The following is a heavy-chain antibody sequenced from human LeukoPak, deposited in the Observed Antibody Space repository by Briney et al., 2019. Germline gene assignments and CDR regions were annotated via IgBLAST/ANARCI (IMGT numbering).Heavy chain of an antibody. Sequence: PGGSLRLSCAASGFTFSSYSMNWVRQAPGKGLEWVSSISSSSSYIYYADSVKGRFTISRDNAKNSLYLQMNSLRAEDTAMYYCARRKAGRALPHERPFDYWGQGTLVTVSS. D-gene: IGHD6-19*01. CDR3: ARRKAGRALPHERPFDY. CDR1: GFTFSSYS. CDR2: ISSSSSYI. V-gene: IGHV3-21*04. J-gene: IGHJ4*02.